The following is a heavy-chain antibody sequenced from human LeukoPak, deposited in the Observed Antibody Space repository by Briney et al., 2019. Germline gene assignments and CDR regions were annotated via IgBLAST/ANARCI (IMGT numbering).Heavy chain of an antibody. Sequence: SETLSLTCSVSDDSITMYYWTWIRQPPGKGLEWIGYVDHTGSTNFNPSLNGRVSISRDTTKNLFSLRLRSVTAADTAVYFCARGRVSSSTWCSTYYYYFYMDVWGKGTTVTVSS. CDR1: DDSITMYY. V-gene: IGHV4-59*01. CDR2: VDHTGST. J-gene: IGHJ6*03. CDR3: ARGRVSSSTWCSTYYYYFYMDV. D-gene: IGHD2-15*01.